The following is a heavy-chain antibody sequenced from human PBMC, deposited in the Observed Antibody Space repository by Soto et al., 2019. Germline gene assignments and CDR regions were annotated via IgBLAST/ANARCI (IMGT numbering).Heavy chain of an antibody. D-gene: IGHD6-13*01. J-gene: IGHJ4*02. V-gene: IGHV3-21*01. Sequence: EVQLVESGGGLVKPGDSLRLSCAVSGFTFSSYSLNWVRQAPGKGLEWVSSISSSSSDIYYADSVKGRFTISRDNAKNSLYLQMNSLRAEDTAVYYCARRDSSSWSNFDYWGQGTLVTVSS. CDR1: GFTFSSYS. CDR2: ISSSSSDI. CDR3: ARRDSSSWSNFDY.